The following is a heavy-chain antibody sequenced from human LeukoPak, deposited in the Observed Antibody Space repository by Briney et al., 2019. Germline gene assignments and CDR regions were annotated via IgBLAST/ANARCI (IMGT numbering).Heavy chain of an antibody. CDR2: ISYDGSNK. V-gene: IGHV3-30*18. J-gene: IGHJ4*02. D-gene: IGHD6-19*01. Sequence: GGSLRLSCTASGFTFSSYGMHWVRQAPGKGLEWVAVISYDGSNKYYADSVKGRFTISRDNSKNTLYLQMNSLRAEDTAVYYCAKDRGIAVAGIDYWGQGTLVTVSS. CDR1: GFTFSSYG. CDR3: AKDRGIAVAGIDY.